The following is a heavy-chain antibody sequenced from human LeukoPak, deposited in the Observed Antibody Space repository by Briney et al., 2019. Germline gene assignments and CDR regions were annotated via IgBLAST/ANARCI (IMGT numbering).Heavy chain of an antibody. V-gene: IGHV3-23*01. Sequence: PVGSLRLSCAASGFTFNNYLMSWVRHAPGKGLEWGSVLFTGGGRTLYADSEKGLLTISRDTYRTTLYLQMHGVRAEDTAVYYCAKDWDYSPEHKFVLWGQGTLVTVSS. CDR2: LFTGGGRT. J-gene: IGHJ4*02. CDR3: AKDWDYSPEHKFVL. D-gene: IGHD3-10*01. CDR1: GFTFNNYL.